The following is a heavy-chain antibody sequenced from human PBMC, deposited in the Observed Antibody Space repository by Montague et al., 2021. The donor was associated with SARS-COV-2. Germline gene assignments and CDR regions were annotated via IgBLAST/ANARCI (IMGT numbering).Heavy chain of an antibody. J-gene: IGHJ6*02. Sequence: SLRLSCAASGFTFSSYCMHWVRQAPGKGLVWVSRINSGGSSTSYADSVKGRFTISRDNAKNTLYLQMNSLRAGDTAVYYCARSVRQIVVVVAATVENMDVGGQGTTVTVSS. CDR2: INSGGSST. V-gene: IGHV3-74*01. CDR3: ARSVRQIVVVVAATVENMDV. D-gene: IGHD2-15*01. CDR1: GFTFSSYC.